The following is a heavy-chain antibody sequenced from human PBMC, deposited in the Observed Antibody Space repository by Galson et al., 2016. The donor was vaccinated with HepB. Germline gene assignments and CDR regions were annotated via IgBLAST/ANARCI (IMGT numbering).Heavy chain of an antibody. CDR1: GLTFSNYG. V-gene: IGHV3-30*03. J-gene: IGHJ3*02. CDR3: AGAFYYGSSGWGPAALDI. Sequence: SLRLACAASGLTFSNYGMHWVRQAPGNGLRWVALISYDGSSRCYADAVKGRFTISRDNSKAMLYLQMNGLRVEDTAVYSCAGAFYYGSSGWGPAALDIWGQGTVVTVSS. D-gene: IGHD3-22*01. CDR2: ISYDGSSR.